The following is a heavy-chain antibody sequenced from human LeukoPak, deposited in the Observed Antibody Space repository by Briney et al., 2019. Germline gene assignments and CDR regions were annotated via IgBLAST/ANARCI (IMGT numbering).Heavy chain of an antibody. V-gene: IGHV4-59*08. Sequence: SETLSLTCTVSGGSISSYYWSWIRQPPGKGLEWIGYIYYSGSTYYNPSLKSRVTISVDTSKNQFSLKLSSVTAADTAVYYCARHIAADTDYWGQGTLVTVSS. J-gene: IGHJ4*02. CDR3: ARHIAADTDY. CDR2: IYYSGST. D-gene: IGHD6-13*01. CDR1: GGSISSYY.